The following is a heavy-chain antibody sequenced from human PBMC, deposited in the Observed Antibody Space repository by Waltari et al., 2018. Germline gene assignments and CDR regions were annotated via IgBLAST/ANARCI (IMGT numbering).Heavy chain of an antibody. D-gene: IGHD4-17*01. J-gene: IGHJ6*03. CDR3: ARAPRPMTTVTRYNDLDYYHYMDV. CDR1: GASMSRYF. Sequence: QVQLQESGPGLVRPSETLSLTCTVSGASMSRYFWSWIRQPAGKGLEWIGRIDSDGRTNYNPSLKSRVTMSLDTSNNRFSLKLSSVTAADTAVYYCARAPRPMTTVTRYNDLDYYHYMDVWGKGTTVTVSS. V-gene: IGHV4-4*07. CDR2: IDSDGRT.